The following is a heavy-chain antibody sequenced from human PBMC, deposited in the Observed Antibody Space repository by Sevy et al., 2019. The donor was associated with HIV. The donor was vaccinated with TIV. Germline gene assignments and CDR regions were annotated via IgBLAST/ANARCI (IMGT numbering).Heavy chain of an antibody. J-gene: IGHJ4*02. D-gene: IGHD3-10*01. CDR1: QFNFDTYA. CDR3: ATNMVHAGAYDSYFNF. Sequence: GGSLRLSCVASQFNFDTYAIHWVRQAPGKGLEWVAMIWYEGSSKDYAESVKGRFAISRDNSQNTAFLQMNSLSAEETGVYYCATNMVHAGAYDSYFNFWGQGSLVTVSS. V-gene: IGHV3-33*01. CDR2: IWYEGSSK.